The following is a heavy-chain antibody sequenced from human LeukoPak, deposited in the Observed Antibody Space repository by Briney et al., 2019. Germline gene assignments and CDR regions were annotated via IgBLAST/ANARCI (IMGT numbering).Heavy chain of an antibody. CDR3: AKDYPQLVWHNDAFDI. CDR2: TYTGGNS. J-gene: IGHJ3*02. V-gene: IGHV3-53*05. D-gene: IGHD3-10*01. Sequence: GGSLRLSCEASGFTVSSTHMVWVRQAPGKGLEWVSVTYTGGNSYYAGSVQGRFIISRDISKNTLYLQMNSLRAEDTAVYYCAKDYPQLVWHNDAFDIWGQGTMVTVSS. CDR1: GFTVSSTH.